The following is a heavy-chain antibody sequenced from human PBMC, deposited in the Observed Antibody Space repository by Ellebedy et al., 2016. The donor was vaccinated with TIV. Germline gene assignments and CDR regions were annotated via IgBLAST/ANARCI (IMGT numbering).Heavy chain of an antibody. CDR2: IYPRDSDT. Sequence: GESLKISCKGSGYTFTNYWIAWVRQRPGKGLEWMGFIYPRDSDTRYSPSSQGQVTISADKSINTVYLQWRGLEASDTAVYYCARMVYGSGWDGYFDPWGQGTLVTVSP. J-gene: IGHJ5*02. CDR3: ARMVYGSGWDGYFDP. CDR1: GYTFTNYW. V-gene: IGHV5-51*01. D-gene: IGHD6-19*01.